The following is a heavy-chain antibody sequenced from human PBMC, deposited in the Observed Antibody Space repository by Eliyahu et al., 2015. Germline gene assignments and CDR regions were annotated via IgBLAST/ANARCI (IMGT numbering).Heavy chain of an antibody. CDR2: ISAYNGNT. CDR1: GYTFTXYX. J-gene: IGHJ5*02. V-gene: IGHV1-18*04. D-gene: IGHD2-2*01. Sequence: QVQLVQSGAEVKKPGASVKVSCKASGYTFTXYXXXWVRQAPGQGLEWMGWISAYNGNTNYAQKLQGRVTMTTDTSTSTAYMELRSLRSDDTAVYYCARAWVAVVPAAMSLPPFDPWGQGTLVTVSS. CDR3: ARAWVAVVPAAMSLPPFDP.